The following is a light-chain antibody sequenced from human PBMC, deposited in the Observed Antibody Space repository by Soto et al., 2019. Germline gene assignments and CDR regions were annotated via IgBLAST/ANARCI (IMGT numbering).Light chain of an antibody. J-gene: IGLJ1*01. CDR1: SSDVGGYNY. CDR2: EVS. CDR3: SSYAGSNNLFV. Sequence: QSALTQPASVSGSPGQSITISCTGTSSDVGGYNYVSWYQQHPGKAPKLMIYEVSNRPSGVPDRFSGSKSGNTASLTVSGLQAEDEADYYCSSYAGSNNLFVFGTGTKLTVL. V-gene: IGLV2-8*01.